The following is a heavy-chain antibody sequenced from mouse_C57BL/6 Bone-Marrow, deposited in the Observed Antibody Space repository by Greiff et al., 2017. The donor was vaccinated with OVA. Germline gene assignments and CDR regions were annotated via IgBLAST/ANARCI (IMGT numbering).Heavy chain of an antibody. CDR1: GYTFTSYW. CDR3: AREGMRLRHGGYYFDY. V-gene: IGHV1-72*01. D-gene: IGHD2-4*01. Sequence: QVQLQQPGAELVKPGASVKLSCKASGYTFTSYWMHWVKQRPGRGLEWIGRIDPNSGGTKYNEKFKSKATLTVDKPSSTAYMQLSSLTSEDSAVYYCAREGMRLRHGGYYFDYWGQGTTLTVSS. J-gene: IGHJ2*01. CDR2: IDPNSGGT.